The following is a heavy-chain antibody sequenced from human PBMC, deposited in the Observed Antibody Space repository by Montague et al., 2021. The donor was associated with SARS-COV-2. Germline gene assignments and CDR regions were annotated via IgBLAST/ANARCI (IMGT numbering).Heavy chain of an antibody. CDR2: INHSGDT. CDR3: ARLESSWWSFDY. CDR1: SGSLSGYY. J-gene: IGHJ4*02. Sequence: SETLSLTCAVYSGSLSGYYRSWIRQAPGKGLEWIGEINHSGDTYYNPSLTSRVTISMDTSESQFSLKMTSVTAADTAVYYCARLESSWWSFDYWGQGTLVTVSS. D-gene: IGHD2-8*02. V-gene: IGHV4-34*01.